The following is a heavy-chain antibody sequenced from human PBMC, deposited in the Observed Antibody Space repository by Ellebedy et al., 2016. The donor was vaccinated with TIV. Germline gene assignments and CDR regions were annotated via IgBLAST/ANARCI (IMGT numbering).Heavy chain of an antibody. V-gene: IGHV1-8*01. CDR1: RGTFNSYA. Sequence: ASVKVSXKASRGTFNSYAISWVRQATGQGLEWMGWMNPNSGSTGYAQKFQGRVTMTRNTSIGTAYMELSSLRSEDTAVYYCARGRFFGTLYNYMDVWGKGTTVTVS. D-gene: IGHD3-3*01. J-gene: IGHJ6*03. CDR3: ARGRFFGTLYNYMDV. CDR2: MNPNSGST.